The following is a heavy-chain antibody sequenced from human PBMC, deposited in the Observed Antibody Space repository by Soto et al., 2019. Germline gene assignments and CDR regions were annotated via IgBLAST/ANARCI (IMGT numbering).Heavy chain of an antibody. D-gene: IGHD5-18*01. J-gene: IGHJ4*02. CDR1: GFTFSSYS. Sequence: GGSLRLSCAASGFTFSSYSMNWVRQAPGKGLEWVSYISSSSSTIYYADSVKGRFTISRDNAKNSLYLQMNSLRAEDTAVYYCARASGYSYGYYFDYWGQGTLVTVSS. V-gene: IGHV3-48*01. CDR2: ISSSSSTI. CDR3: ARASGYSYGYYFDY.